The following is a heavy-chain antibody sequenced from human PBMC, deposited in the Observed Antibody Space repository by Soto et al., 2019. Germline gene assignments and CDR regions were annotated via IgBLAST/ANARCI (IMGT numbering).Heavy chain of an antibody. J-gene: IGHJ4*02. CDR2: IKPDGNEK. CDR3: ERDGRCTPTASI. V-gene: IGHV3-7*01. CDR1: GFAFNTYW. D-gene: IGHD2-8*01. Sequence: EVQLVESGGDLVQPGGSLRLSCAASGFAFNTYWMSWVRQAPGKGLEWVANIKPDGNEKNYVDSVKGRFTVARDNAQNSLYLQMNSLRVEDTAVYYCERDGRCTPTASIWGRGTVVTVSS.